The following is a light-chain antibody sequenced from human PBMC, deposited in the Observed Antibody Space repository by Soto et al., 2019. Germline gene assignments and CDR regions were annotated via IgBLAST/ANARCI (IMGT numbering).Light chain of an antibody. V-gene: IGKV3-15*01. Sequence: EIVMTQSPVTLSVSPGERATLSCRASQSLGGNLAWYQQKPGQGPRLLIFGASTRATGVPARFSGSGSGTEVTLTITSLQSEDYAVYYCQQYGRSPFTFGQGTKLQI. CDR1: QSLGGN. J-gene: IGKJ2*01. CDR2: GAS. CDR3: QQYGRSPFT.